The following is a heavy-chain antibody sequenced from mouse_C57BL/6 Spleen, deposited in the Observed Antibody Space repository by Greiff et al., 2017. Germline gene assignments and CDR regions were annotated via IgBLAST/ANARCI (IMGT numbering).Heavy chain of an antibody. CDR3: ARGERLGYFDV. J-gene: IGHJ1*03. V-gene: IGHV5-17*01. CDR2: ISSGSSTI. CDR1: GFTFSDYG. Sequence: DVKLVESGGGLVKPGGSLKLSCAASGFTFSDYGMHWVRQAPEKGLEWVAYISSGSSTIYYADTVKGRFTISRDNAKNTLFLQMTSLRSEDTAMYYCARGERLGYFDVWGTGTTVTVSS.